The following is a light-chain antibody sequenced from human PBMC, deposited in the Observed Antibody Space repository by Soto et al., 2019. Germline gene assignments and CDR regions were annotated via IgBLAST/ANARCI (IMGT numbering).Light chain of an antibody. V-gene: IGKV3-20*01. Sequence: EIVLTQSPGTLSFSPGERATLSCSPSQSVSSSYLAWYQQKPGQAPRLLIYGASSRATGIPDRFSGSGSGTDFTLTISRLEPEDFAVYYCQQYGSSPPITFGQGTRLEI. CDR3: QQYGSSPPIT. CDR1: QSVSSSY. J-gene: IGKJ5*01. CDR2: GAS.